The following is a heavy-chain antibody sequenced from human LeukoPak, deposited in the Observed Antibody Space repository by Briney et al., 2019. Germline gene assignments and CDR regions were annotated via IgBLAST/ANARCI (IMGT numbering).Heavy chain of an antibody. CDR1: GGSFSGYY. V-gene: IGHV4-34*01. D-gene: IGHD2-8*01. Sequence: SETLSFTCAVYGGSFSGYYWSWIRQPPGKGLEWIGEINHSGSTNYNPSLKSRVTISVDTSKNQFSLKLSSVTAADTAVYYCTGYCTNGVCYTSAFDIWGQGTMVTVSS. CDR2: INHSGST. CDR3: TGYCTNGVCYTSAFDI. J-gene: IGHJ3*02.